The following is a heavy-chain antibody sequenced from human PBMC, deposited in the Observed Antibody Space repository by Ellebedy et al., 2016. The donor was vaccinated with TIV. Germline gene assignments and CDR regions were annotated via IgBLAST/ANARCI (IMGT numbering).Heavy chain of an antibody. CDR1: GLTLSTSS. V-gene: IGHV3-48*04. CDR3: AREGWGETVRGY. J-gene: IGHJ4*02. D-gene: IGHD3-10*01. CDR2: ISASGATI. Sequence: GESLKISCAASGLTLSTSSMNWVRQSPGKGLEWLSYISASGATIYYADAVKGRFTISRDNARDLLYLQMSSLRAEDTAIYYCAREGWGETVRGYWGQGTQVIVSS.